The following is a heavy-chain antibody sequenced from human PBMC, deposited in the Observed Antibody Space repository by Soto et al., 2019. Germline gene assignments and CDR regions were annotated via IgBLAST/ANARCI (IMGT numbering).Heavy chain of an antibody. D-gene: IGHD4-17*01. CDR1: GYSFISYW. CDR2: IYPGDSDT. V-gene: IGHV5-51*01. J-gene: IGHJ4*02. CDR3: ARRSSRSYYGDYPFDY. Sequence: GESLKVSCKGSGYSFISYWIGWVRQMPGKGLEWMGIIYPGDSDTRYSPSFQGQVTISADKSISTAYLQWSSLKASDTAMYYCARRSSRSYYGDYPFDYWGQETLVTVSS.